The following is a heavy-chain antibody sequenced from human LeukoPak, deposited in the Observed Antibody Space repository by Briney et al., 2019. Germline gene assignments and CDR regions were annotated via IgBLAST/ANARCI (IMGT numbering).Heavy chain of an antibody. CDR3: THLLIAAAGTVWFDP. CDR2: IYWNDDK. Sequence: SDPTLVNPTQTLTLTCTFSGFSLSTGGVGVGWIRQPPGEAREWFALIYWNDDKRYSPSLKSRLTISKDTSKNQVVLRMTNMDAVDTATYYCTHLLIAAAGTVWFDPWGQGTLVTVSS. V-gene: IGHV2-5*01. CDR1: GFSLSTGGVG. D-gene: IGHD6-13*01. J-gene: IGHJ5*02.